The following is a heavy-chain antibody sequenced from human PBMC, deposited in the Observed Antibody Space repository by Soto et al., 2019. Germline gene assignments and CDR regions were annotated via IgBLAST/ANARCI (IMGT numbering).Heavy chain of an antibody. CDR2: ISAYNGNT. D-gene: IGHD5-18*01. J-gene: IGHJ4*02. V-gene: IGHV1-18*04. Sequence: ASVKVSCKASGYTFTSYGISWVRQAPGQGLEWMGWISAYNGNTNYAQKLQGRVTMTTDTSTSTAYMELRSLRYDDTAVYYCARDGRGYSYGYFDYWGQGTLVTVSS. CDR1: GYTFTSYG. CDR3: ARDGRGYSYGYFDY.